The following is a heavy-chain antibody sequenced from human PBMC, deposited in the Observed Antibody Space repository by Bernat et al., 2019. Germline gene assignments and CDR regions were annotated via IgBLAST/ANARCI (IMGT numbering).Heavy chain of an antibody. CDR1: GGSISSSSYY. D-gene: IGHD3-10*01. Sequence: QLQLQESGPGLVKPSETLSLNCTVSGGSISSSSYYWGWIRQPPGKGLEWIGSIYYSGSTYYNPSLKSRVTISVDTSKNQFSLKLSSVTAADTAVYYCARHSGSGSYLSGMDVWGQGTTVTVSS. CDR2: IYYSGST. J-gene: IGHJ6*02. CDR3: ARHSGSGSYLSGMDV. V-gene: IGHV4-39*01.